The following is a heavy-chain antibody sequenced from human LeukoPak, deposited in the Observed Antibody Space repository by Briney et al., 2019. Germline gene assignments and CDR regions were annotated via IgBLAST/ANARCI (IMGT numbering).Heavy chain of an antibody. J-gene: IGHJ4*02. D-gene: IGHD2-15*01. Sequence: SETLSLTCAVYGGSFSGYFWSWIRQPPGKGLEWIGEINHSGSTNYNLSLKSRATISVDTSKNQFSLKLSSVTAADTAVYYCARDAMYCSGGSCYYYWGQGTLVTVSS. CDR3: ARDAMYCSGGSCYYY. V-gene: IGHV4-34*01. CDR1: GGSFSGYF. CDR2: INHSGST.